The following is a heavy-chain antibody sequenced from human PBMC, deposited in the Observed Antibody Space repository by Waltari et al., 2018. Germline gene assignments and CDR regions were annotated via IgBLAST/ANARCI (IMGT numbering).Heavy chain of an antibody. Sequence: QVQLVESGGGVVQPGGSLRLSCTASGFRFSTSAMHWVRQAPGKGVERGAVVASAGADRRYSDSVQGRFTISRDNSKNTMYLQMDSLRAEDTAVYYCARDNPYSSSWITFFDTFDIWGQGTMVTVSS. CDR1: GFRFSTSA. D-gene: IGHD6-13*01. V-gene: IGHV3-30-3*01. CDR2: VASAGADR. J-gene: IGHJ3*02. CDR3: ARDNPYSSSWITFFDTFDI.